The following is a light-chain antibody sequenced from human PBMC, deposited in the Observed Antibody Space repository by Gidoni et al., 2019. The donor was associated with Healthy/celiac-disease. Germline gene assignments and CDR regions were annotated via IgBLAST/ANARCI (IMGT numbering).Light chain of an antibody. J-gene: IGKJ2*01. Sequence: DIVMTQSPDSLAVSLGERATINCKSSQSVLYSYNNKNYLAWYQQKPGQPPKLLIYCASTRESGVPDRFSGSGSGTDFSLTTSRLQAEDVAVYYCQQYYSTPPYTFGQGTKLEIK. CDR3: QQYYSTPPYT. CDR2: CAS. CDR1: QSVLYSYNNKNY. V-gene: IGKV4-1*01.